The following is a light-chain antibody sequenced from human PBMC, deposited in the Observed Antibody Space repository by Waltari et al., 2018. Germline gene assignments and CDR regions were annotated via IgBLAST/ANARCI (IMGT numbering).Light chain of an antibody. J-gene: IGLJ1*01. Sequence: QSVLTPPPSASGTPGQRVTIPCSGSSSNIGSKPVNWYPQLPGPAPKLLIFNNEDRPSGVPDRFSGSWSGASASLAISGLQSDDEATYYCASCDGSLSGYVFGTGTRVTVL. V-gene: IGLV1-44*01. CDR3: ASCDGSLSGYV. CDR2: NNE. CDR1: SSNIGSKP.